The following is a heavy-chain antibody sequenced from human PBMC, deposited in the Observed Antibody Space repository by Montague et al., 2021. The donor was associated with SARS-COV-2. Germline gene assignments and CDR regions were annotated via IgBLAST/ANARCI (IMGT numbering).Heavy chain of an antibody. CDR3: ARTSASSDY. D-gene: IGHD1-26*01. Sequence: KKNNDYAVSVKSRIIINPDTSKNQISLQLNSVTPEDTAVYYCARTSASSDYWGQGALVTVSS. CDR2: KKNN. J-gene: IGHJ4*02. V-gene: IGHV6-1*01.